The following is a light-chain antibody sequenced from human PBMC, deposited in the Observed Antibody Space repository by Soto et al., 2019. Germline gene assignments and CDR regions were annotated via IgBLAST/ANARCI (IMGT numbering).Light chain of an antibody. CDR1: QSFSSRF. J-gene: IGKJ2*01. V-gene: IGKV3-20*01. CDR3: QQYSNSPYT. Sequence: EILLTQSPGTLSVSPGERATLSCRASQSFSSRFLAWYQQKPGQAPRLLIYGASNRATGIPDRFSGSGSGTDFTLTVSRLEPEDFAVYYCQQYSNSPYTFGQGTKLEIK. CDR2: GAS.